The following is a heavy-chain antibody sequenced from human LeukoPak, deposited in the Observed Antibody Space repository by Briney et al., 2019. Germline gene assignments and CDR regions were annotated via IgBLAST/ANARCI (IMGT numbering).Heavy chain of an antibody. Sequence: GGSLRLSCAASGFTFSSYGMHGVRQAPGKGLEWVAVIWYDGSNKYYADSVKGRFTISRDNSKNPLYLQMNSLRAEDTAVYYCARRGKLLWFGELLSTQRSHYYYYGMDVWGQGTTVTVSS. CDR3: ARRGKLLWFGELLSTQRSHYYYYGMDV. J-gene: IGHJ6*02. V-gene: IGHV3-33*01. D-gene: IGHD3-10*01. CDR2: IWYDGSNK. CDR1: GFTFSSYG.